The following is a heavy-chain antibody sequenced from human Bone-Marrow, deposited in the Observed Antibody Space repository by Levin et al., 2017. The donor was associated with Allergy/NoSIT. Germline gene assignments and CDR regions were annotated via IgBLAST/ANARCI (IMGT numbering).Heavy chain of an antibody. J-gene: IGHJ4*02. CDR2: IDQDGREK. V-gene: IGHV3-7*03. CDR1: GFIFSSYS. D-gene: IGHD2-21*01. Sequence: GESLKISCASSGFIFSSYSMSWVRQAPGKGLEWVASIDQDGREKFYLESVKGRFTISRDNARNSLFLEMSGLRGEDTATYFCARDYPVYCDGGSCYSEYWGRGTLVTV. CDR3: ARDYPVYCDGGSCYSEY.